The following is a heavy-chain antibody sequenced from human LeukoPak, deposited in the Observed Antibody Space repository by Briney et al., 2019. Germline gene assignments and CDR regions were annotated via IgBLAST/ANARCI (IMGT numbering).Heavy chain of an antibody. CDR3: ARYPPGRGGLDI. V-gene: IGHV3-21*01. Sequence: GGSLRLSCAVSGFTFTNYNMNWVRQAPGKGLEWLSSISGSSSYMYYADSVKGRFTISRDNTKNLLYVHMNSLRAEDTAVYYCARYPPGRGGLDIWGQGTMVTVSS. CDR2: ISGSSSYM. D-gene: IGHD2-8*02. J-gene: IGHJ3*02. CDR1: GFTFTNYN.